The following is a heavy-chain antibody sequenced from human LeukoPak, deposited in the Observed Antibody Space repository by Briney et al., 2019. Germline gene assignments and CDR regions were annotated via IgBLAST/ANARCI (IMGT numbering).Heavy chain of an antibody. CDR2: IYYSGST. J-gene: IGHJ3*02. D-gene: IGHD5-18*01. V-gene: IGHV4-61*05. Sequence: SETLSLTCTVSGGSISSSSYYWSWIRQPPGKGLEWIGYIYYSGSTNYNPSLKSRVTISVDTSKNQFSLKLSSVTAADTAVYYCARQWGGVYSYGYGDAFDIWGQGTMVTVSS. CDR3: ARQWGGVYSYGYGDAFDI. CDR1: GGSISSSSYY.